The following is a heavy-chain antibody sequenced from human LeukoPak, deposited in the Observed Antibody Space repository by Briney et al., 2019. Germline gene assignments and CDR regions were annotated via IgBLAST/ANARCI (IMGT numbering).Heavy chain of an antibody. CDR1: GFTFSSYE. D-gene: IGHD3-3*01. CDR3: AREFWSGYYTSYYFDY. Sequence: GGSLRLSCAASGFTFSSYEMNWVRQAPGKGLEWVSYISSSGSTIYYADSVKGRFTISRDNAKNSLYLQMNSLRDEDTAVYYCAREFWSGYYTSYYFDYWGQGTLVTVSS. CDR2: ISSSGSTI. J-gene: IGHJ4*02. V-gene: IGHV3-48*03.